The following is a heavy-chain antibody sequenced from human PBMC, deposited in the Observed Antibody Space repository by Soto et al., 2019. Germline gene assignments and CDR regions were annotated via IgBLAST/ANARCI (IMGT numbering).Heavy chain of an antibody. CDR3: ARLTLSSGGPGREKLWSGLPYYFDY. V-gene: IGHV4-39*01. D-gene: IGHD3-3*01. CDR2: IYYSGST. J-gene: IGHJ4*02. CDR1: GGSISSSSYY. Sequence: SETLSLTCTVSGGSISSSSYYWGWIRQPPGKGLEWIGSIYYSGSTYYNPSLKSRVTISVDTSKNQFSLKLSSVTAADTAVYYCARLTLSSGGPGREKLWSGLPYYFDYWGQGTLVTVSS.